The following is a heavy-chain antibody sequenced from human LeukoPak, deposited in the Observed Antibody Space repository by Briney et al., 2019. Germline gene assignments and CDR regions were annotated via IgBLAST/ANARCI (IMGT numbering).Heavy chain of an antibody. V-gene: IGHV3-9*03. CDR2: ISWNSGSI. CDR1: GFTFDDYA. J-gene: IGHJ4*02. D-gene: IGHD1-26*01. CDR3: AKDSGSAAYYFDY. Sequence: GRSLRLSCAASGFTFDDYAMHWVRQAPGKGLEWVSGISWNSGSIGYADSVKGRFTISRDNAKNSLYLQMNSLRAEDMALYYCAKDSGSAAYYFDYWGQGTLVTVPS.